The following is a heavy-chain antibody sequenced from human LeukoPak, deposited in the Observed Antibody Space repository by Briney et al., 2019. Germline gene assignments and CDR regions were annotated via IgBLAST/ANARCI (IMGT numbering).Heavy chain of an antibody. CDR3: AREPIVVVPAAILGPFDY. CDR1: GGSFSGYY. Sequence: SETLSLTCAVYGGSFSGYYWSWIRQPPGKGLEWIGEINHSGSTNYNPSLKSRVTMSVDTSKNQFSLKLSSVTAADTAVYYCAREPIVVVPAAILGPFDYWGQGTLVTVSS. V-gene: IGHV4-34*01. D-gene: IGHD2-2*02. CDR2: INHSGST. J-gene: IGHJ4*02.